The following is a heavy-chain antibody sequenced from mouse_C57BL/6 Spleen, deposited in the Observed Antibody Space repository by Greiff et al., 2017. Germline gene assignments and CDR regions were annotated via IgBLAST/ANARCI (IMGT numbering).Heavy chain of an antibody. V-gene: IGHV1-64*01. Sequence: QVQLQQPGAELVKPGASVKLSCKASGYTFTSYWMHWVKQRPGQGLEWIGMIHPNSGSTNYNEKFKSKATLTVDKSSSTAYMQLSSLTSEDSAVYYCAREGSNLYGYDAMDYWGQGTSVTVSS. CDR1: GYTFTSYW. CDR2: IHPNSGST. J-gene: IGHJ4*01. CDR3: AREGSNLYGYDAMDY. D-gene: IGHD1-1*02.